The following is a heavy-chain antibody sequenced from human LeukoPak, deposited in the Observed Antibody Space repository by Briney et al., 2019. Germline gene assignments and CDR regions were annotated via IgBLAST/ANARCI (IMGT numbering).Heavy chain of an antibody. CDR1: GFTFTGTGYY. CDR3: ARDLEGYHYGSGNYPQ. D-gene: IGHD3-10*01. CDR2: INPDSGDT. J-gene: IGHJ4*02. Sequence: VASVKVSCKTSGFTFTGTGYYLHWVRQAPGQGLEWMGWINPDSGDTNSAQKFQGRVTLARDTSISTAYMELSSLTSDDTAVYYCARDLEGYHYGSGNYPQWGQGTLVTVSS. V-gene: IGHV1-2*02.